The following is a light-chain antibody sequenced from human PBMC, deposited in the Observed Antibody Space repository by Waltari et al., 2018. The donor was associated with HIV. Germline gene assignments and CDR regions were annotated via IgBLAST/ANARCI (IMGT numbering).Light chain of an antibody. CDR3: QQYSNWPPKT. CDR1: QSVSSN. CDR2: DAS. V-gene: IGKV3-15*01. Sequence: EILITQSPPTLSLSPGERATLSCRTSQSVSSNLAWYQQKPGHPPRLLSYDASPRATGIPFWFSGSGSGRDFNFTISSLQSEDFAVYLCQQYSNWPPKTFGQGTKVE. J-gene: IGKJ1*01.